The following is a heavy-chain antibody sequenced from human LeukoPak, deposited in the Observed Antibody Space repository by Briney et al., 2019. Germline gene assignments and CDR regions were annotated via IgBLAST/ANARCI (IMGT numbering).Heavy chain of an antibody. CDR1: GYTFSSYD. V-gene: IGHV1-8*01. D-gene: IGHD3-16*01. CDR3: ARLSQTPAYSATNAYYSLGS. J-gene: IGHJ4*02. Sequence: ASVKVSCKGSGYTFSSYDINWVRQATGQGLEWMGWMNPDTGNSGFAQKFQGRVTMTRDTSISTAYMELSSLRSDDTAVYYCARLSQTPAYSATNAYYSLGSWGQGTLVTVSS. CDR2: MNPDTGNS.